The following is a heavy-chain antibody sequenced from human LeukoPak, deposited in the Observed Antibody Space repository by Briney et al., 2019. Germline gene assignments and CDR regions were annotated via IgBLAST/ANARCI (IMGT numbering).Heavy chain of an antibody. J-gene: IGHJ6*02. D-gene: IGHD5-12*01. CDR1: GFTFSNYW. CDR3: ARDLRGPPPHYYYGMDV. CDR2: INRDGSER. V-gene: IGHV3-7*03. Sequence: GGSLRLSCAASGFTFSNYWMTWVRQAPGKGLEWVANINRDGSERYYVDSVKGRFTISRDDAKSSLYLQMNSLRAEDTAVYYCARDLRGPPPHYYYGMDVWGQGTTVTVSS.